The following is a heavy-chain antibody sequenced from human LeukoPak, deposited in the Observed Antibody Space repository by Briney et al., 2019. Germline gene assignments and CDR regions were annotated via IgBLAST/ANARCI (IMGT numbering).Heavy chain of an antibody. CDR3: ARRCTIGVCYMRDNWFDP. Sequence: SATLSLTCTVSGGSISSSSYYWRCIRQPPGKGLEWIGSICYSGSTYYNPSLKSRVTISVDTSKNQFSLKLSSVTAADTAVYYCARRCTIGVCYMRDNWFDPWGQGTLVTVSS. CDR2: ICYSGST. CDR1: GGSISSSSYY. V-gene: IGHV4-39*01. J-gene: IGHJ5*02. D-gene: IGHD2-8*01.